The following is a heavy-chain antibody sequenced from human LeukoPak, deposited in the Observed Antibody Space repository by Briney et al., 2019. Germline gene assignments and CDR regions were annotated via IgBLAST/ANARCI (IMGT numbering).Heavy chain of an antibody. Sequence: GGSLGLSCAASGFTFSSYEMNWVRQAPGKGLEWVSYISSSGSTIYYADSVKGRFTISRDNAKNSLYLQMNSLRAEDTAVYYCARVPWQQLVLLDYWGQGTLVTVSS. CDR3: ARVPWQQLVLLDY. V-gene: IGHV3-48*03. CDR2: ISSSGSTI. D-gene: IGHD6-13*01. J-gene: IGHJ4*02. CDR1: GFTFSSYE.